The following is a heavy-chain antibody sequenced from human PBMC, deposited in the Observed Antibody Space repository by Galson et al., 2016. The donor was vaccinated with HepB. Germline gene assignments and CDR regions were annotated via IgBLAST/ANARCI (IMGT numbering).Heavy chain of an antibody. CDR1: GFSFSSYG. D-gene: IGHD2-8*01. V-gene: IGHV3-30*03. CDR3: VRGGVPGSSDGVDV. J-gene: IGHJ6*02. CDR2: ILYDGSSK. Sequence: SLRLSCAASGFSFSSYGMHWVRQAPGKGLEWVAVILYDGSSKYYADSVKGRFTISRDNAKNTLYLQMNSLGVEDTAVYFCVRGGVPGSSDGVDVWGQGNTVIVSS.